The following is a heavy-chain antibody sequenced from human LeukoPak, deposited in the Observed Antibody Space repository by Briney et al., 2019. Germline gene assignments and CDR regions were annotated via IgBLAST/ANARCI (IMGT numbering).Heavy chain of an antibody. CDR3: ASPDSVAGHNFDY. CDR1: GFTFSDYY. J-gene: IGHJ4*02. V-gene: IGHV3-11*01. Sequence: GGSLRLSCAASGFTFSDYYMSWIRQAPGRGLEWVSYISSSGSTIYYADSVKGRFTISRDNAKNSLYLQMNSLRAEDTAVYYCASPDSVAGHNFDYWGQGTLVTVSS. CDR2: ISSSGSTI. D-gene: IGHD6-19*01.